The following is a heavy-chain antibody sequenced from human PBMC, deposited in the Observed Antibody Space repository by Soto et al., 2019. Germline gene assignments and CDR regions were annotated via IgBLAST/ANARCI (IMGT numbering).Heavy chain of an antibody. V-gene: IGHV3-21*01. CDR2: ISSSSSYI. D-gene: IGHD4-17*01. CDR3: ARDLYGDSPYYYMDV. CDR1: GFTFSSYS. Sequence: PGGSLRLSCAASGFTFSSYSMNWVRQAPGKGLEWVSSISSSSSYIYYADSVKGRFTISRGNAKNSLYLQMNSLRAEDTAVYYCARDLYGDSPYYYMDVWGKGTTVTVSS. J-gene: IGHJ6*03.